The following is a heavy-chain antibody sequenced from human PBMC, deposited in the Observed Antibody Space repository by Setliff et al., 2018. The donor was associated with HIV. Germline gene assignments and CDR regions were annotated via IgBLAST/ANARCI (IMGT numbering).Heavy chain of an antibody. CDR3: ARDLTIFGVVIMRPSAFDI. CDR1: GFTFSSYA. Sequence: SGGSLRLSCAASGFTFSSYAMHWVRQAPGKGLEWVAVISYDASNKYYADSVKGRFTISRDNSNNTLYLQMNSLRAEDTAVYYCARDLTIFGVVIMRPSAFDIWGQGTMVTVSS. V-gene: IGHV3-30*04. D-gene: IGHD3-3*01. J-gene: IGHJ3*02. CDR2: ISYDASNK.